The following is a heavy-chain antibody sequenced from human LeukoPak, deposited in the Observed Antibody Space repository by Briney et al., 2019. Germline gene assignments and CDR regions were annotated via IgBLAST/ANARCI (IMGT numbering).Heavy chain of an antibody. V-gene: IGHV4-39*07. Sequence: PSETLSLTCTVSGGSISGSTSYWGWIRQSPGKGLEWIGLLNYSGTTYYNPSFKSRVSISIDRSRTQFSLKLSSVTAADTAVYYCARRFSGLSQWLVRAWFDPWGQGTLVTVSS. CDR1: GGSISGSTSY. CDR3: ARRFSGLSQWLVRAWFDP. CDR2: LNYSGTT. D-gene: IGHD6-19*01. J-gene: IGHJ5*02.